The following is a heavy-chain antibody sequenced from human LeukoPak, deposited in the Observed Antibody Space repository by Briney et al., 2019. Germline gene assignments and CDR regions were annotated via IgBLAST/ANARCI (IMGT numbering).Heavy chain of an antibody. CDR2: ISSSSSYI. V-gene: IGHV3-21*01. J-gene: IGHJ4*02. CDR1: GGSISSSSYD. CDR3: ARDFTYYYDSSGYYYVD. Sequence: ETLSLTCTVSGGSISSSSYDWDWIRQAPGKGLEWVTSISSSSSYINYAASVTGRFTISRDNAKNSLYLQMNSLRAEDTAVYYCARDFTYYYDSSGYYYVDWGQGTLVTVSS. D-gene: IGHD3-22*01.